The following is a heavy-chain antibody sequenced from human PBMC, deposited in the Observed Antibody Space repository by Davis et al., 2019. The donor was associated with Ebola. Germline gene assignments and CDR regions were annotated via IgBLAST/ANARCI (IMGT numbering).Heavy chain of an antibody. CDR1: GGTFSSYA. CDR2: IIPILGIA. V-gene: IGHV1-69*04. Sequence: SVKVSCKASGGTFSSYAISWVRQAPGQGLEWMGRIIPILGIANYAQKFQGRVTITADKSTSTAYMELSSLRSEDTAVYYCARDMWVVVAATPIYYYYGMDVWGQGTTVTVSS. J-gene: IGHJ6*02. D-gene: IGHD2-15*01. CDR3: ARDMWVVVAATPIYYYYGMDV.